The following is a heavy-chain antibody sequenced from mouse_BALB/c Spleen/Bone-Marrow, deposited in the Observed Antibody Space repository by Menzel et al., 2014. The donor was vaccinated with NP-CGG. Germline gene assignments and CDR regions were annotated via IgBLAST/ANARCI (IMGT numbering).Heavy chain of an antibody. V-gene: IGHV1-67*01. CDR2: ISTYPGNT. J-gene: IGHJ2*01. Sequence: VKLQESGPELVRPGVSVKISCKGSGYTFTDYAMHWVKQSHAKSLEWFGVISTYPGNTNYNQKFKGKATMTVDKSSSTAYMELARLTSEDSAIYYCARWYYFDYWGQGTTLTVSS. CDR1: GYTFTDYA. CDR3: ARWYYFDY.